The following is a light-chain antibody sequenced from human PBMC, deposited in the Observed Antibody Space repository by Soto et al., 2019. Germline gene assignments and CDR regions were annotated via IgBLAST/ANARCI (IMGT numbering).Light chain of an antibody. J-gene: IGLJ1*01. V-gene: IGLV2-11*01. CDR3: SSHAGSSVV. Sequence: QSVLTQPRSVSGYPGQSVTISCTGTSSDVGGYNYVSWYQQHPGKAPKLMIYDVTTRPSGVPDRFSGSKSGNTASLTISGLQAEDGADYYCSSHAGSSVVFGTGTKVTVL. CDR1: SSDVGGYNY. CDR2: DVT.